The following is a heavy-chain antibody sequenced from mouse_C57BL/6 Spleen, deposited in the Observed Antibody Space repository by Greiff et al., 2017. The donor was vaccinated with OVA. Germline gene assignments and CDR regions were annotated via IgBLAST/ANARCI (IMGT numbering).Heavy chain of an antibody. CDR3: AREGYYGVYYFDY. D-gene: IGHD1-1*01. CDR2: ISYDGSN. V-gene: IGHV3-6*01. J-gene: IGHJ2*01. Sequence: DVKLQESGPGLVKPSQSLSLTCSVTGYSITSGYYWNWIRQFPGNKLEWMGYISYDGSNNYNPSLKNRISITRDTSKNQFFLKLNSVTTEDTATYYCAREGYYGVYYFDYWGQGTTLTVSS. CDR1: GYSITSGYY.